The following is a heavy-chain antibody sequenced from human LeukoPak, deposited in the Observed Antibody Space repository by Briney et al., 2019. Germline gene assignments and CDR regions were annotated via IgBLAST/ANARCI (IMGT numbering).Heavy chain of an antibody. J-gene: IGHJ4*02. CDR2: INPNSGGT. D-gene: IGHD6-13*01. CDR3: ARAQTSSWYYFDY. V-gene: IGHV1-2*02. Sequence: ASVKVSCKASGYTFTGYYIHWVRQAPRQGLEWMGWINPNSGGTNYAQKFQGSVTMTRDMSITTAYMELSRLTSDDTAVYYCARAQTSSWYYFDYWGQGTLVTVSS. CDR1: GYTFTGYY.